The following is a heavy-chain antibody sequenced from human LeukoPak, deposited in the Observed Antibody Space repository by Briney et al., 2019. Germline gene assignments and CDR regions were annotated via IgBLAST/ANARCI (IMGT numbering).Heavy chain of an antibody. V-gene: IGHV3-23*01. CDR3: AKRITVSAGYYLDS. CDR1: GFSFSSFA. CDR2: VSGGGAYT. Sequence: GGSLRLSCVGPGFSFSSFAMSWVRQAPGKGLEWVSTVSGGGAYTYYADSVKGRFTVSRDDSKSMHFLQMNSLRPEDTALYFCAKRITVSAGYYLDSWGQGTLVTVSS. D-gene: IGHD2-8*01. J-gene: IGHJ4*02.